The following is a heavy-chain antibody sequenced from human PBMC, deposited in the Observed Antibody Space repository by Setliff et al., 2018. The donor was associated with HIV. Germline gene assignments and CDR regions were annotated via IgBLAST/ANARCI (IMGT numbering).Heavy chain of an antibody. CDR2: MYYSGNT. CDR3: ARDQSDWFY. Sequence: TSETLSLTCTVSGVSISNYYWSWIRQPPGKGLEWIGYMYYSGNTNYNPSLKSRVTIPVDTSKIQFSLKLNAVTAAYTAVYYCARDQSDWFYWGQVTLVTVSS. J-gene: IGHJ4*02. D-gene: IGHD3-3*01. CDR1: GVSISNYY. V-gene: IGHV4-59*01.